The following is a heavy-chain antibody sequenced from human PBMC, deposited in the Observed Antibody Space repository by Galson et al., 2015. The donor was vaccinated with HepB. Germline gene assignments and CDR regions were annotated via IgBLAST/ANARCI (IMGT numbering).Heavy chain of an antibody. CDR2: ISGSGGST. CDR3: AKWLCSSTSCPEGSWYYGMDV. J-gene: IGHJ6*02. D-gene: IGHD2-2*01. V-gene: IGHV3-23*01. CDR1: GFTFSSYA. Sequence: SLRLSCAASGFTFSSYAMSWVRQAPGKGLEWVSAISGSGGSTYYADSVKGRFTISRDNSKNTLYLQMNSLRAEDTAVYYCAKWLCSSTSCPEGSWYYGMDVWGQGTTVTVSS.